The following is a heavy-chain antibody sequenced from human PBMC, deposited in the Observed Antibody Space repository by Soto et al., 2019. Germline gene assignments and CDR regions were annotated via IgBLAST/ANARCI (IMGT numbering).Heavy chain of an antibody. CDR2: IYYSGST. CDR3: ARLQGHVVPAAVTFDY. CDR1: GGSISSSSYY. V-gene: IGHV4-39*01. Sequence: KTSETLSLTCTVSGGSISSSSYYRGWIRQPPGKGLEWIGSIYYSGSTYYNPSLKSRVTISVDTSKNQFSLKLSSVTAADTAVYYRARLQGHVVPAAVTFDYWGQGTLVTVSS. D-gene: IGHD2-2*01. J-gene: IGHJ4*02.